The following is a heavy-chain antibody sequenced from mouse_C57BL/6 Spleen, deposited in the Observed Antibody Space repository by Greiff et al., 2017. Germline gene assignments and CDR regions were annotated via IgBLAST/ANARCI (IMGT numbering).Heavy chain of an antibody. CDR2: IHPNSGST. V-gene: IGHV1-64*01. J-gene: IGHJ1*03. CDR1: GYTFTSYW. D-gene: IGHD1-1*01. CDR3: ARWVTTVVATGTDWYFDV. Sequence: QVQLQQPGAELVKPGASVKLSCKASGYTFTSYWMHWVKQRPGQGLEWIGMIHPNSGSTNYNEKFKSKATLTVDKSSSTAYMQLSSLTSEDSAVYYCARWVTTVVATGTDWYFDVWGTGTTVTVSS.